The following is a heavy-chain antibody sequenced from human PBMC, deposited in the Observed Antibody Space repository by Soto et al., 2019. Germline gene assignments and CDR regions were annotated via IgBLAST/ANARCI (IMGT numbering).Heavy chain of an antibody. CDR2: INHSGST. CDR1: GGSFSGYY. D-gene: IGHD3-3*01. Sequence: LSLTCAVYGGSFSGYYWSWIRQPPGKGLEWIGEINHSGSTNYNPSLKSRVTISVDTSKNQFSLKLSSVTAADTAVYYCARSRRITIFGVAPNWFDPWGQGNLVTVSS. J-gene: IGHJ5*02. CDR3: ARSRRITIFGVAPNWFDP. V-gene: IGHV4-34*01.